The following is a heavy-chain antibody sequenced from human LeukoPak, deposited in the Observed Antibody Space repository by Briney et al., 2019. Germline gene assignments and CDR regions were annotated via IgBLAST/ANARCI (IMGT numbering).Heavy chain of an antibody. CDR3: ARGYCSSTSCYDGSYYYYMDV. V-gene: IGHV1-69*13. CDR1: GGTFSSYA. CDR2: IIPIFGTA. Sequence: GASVKVSCKASGGTFSSYAISWVRQAPGQGLEWMGGIIPIFGTANYSQKFQGRVTITADESTSTAYMELSSLRSGDTAVYYCARGYCSSTSCYDGSYYYYMDVWGKGTTVTVSS. D-gene: IGHD2-2*01. J-gene: IGHJ6*03.